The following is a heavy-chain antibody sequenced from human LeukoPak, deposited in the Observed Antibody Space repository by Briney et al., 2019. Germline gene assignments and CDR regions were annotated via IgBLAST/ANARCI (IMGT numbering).Heavy chain of an antibody. V-gene: IGHV3-15*01. D-gene: IGHD3-10*01. CDR2: IKSKTDGGTT. CDR3: TTDTVVRGVVVDY. Sequence: GGSLRLSCAASGFTFSNAWMSWVRQAPQEGLEWVGRIKSKTDGGTTDYAAPVKGRFTISRDDSKNTLYLQMNSLKTEDTAVYYCTTDTVVRGVVVDYWGQGTLVTVSS. CDR1: GFTFSNAW. J-gene: IGHJ4*02.